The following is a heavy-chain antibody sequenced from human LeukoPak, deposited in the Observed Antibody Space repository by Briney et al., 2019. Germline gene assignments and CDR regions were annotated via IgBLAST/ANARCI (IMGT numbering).Heavy chain of an antibody. V-gene: IGHV4-59*12. CDR1: GGSISSYY. J-gene: IGHJ4*02. CDR2: IYYSGST. Sequence: SETLSLTCTVSGGSISSYYWSWLRQPPGKGLEWIGYIYYSGSTNYNPSLKSRVTMSVDTSKNQFSLKLSSVTAADTAVYYCAKCRHDRYTVPSLSDYWGQGTLVTVSS. D-gene: IGHD5/OR15-5a*01. CDR3: AKCRHDRYTVPSLSDY.